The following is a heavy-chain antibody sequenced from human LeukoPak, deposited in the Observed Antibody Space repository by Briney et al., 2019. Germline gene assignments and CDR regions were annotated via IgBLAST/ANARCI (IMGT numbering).Heavy chain of an antibody. CDR1: GVSISSIDYY. V-gene: IGHV4-30-4*01. D-gene: IGHD2-15*01. CDR2: IYYSGST. CDR3: AREGCSGGSCYSSFDY. Sequence: PSETLSLTCTVSGVSISSIDYYWSWIRQPPGKGLEWIGYIYYSGSTYYNPSLKSRVTISVDTSKNQFSLKLSSVTAADTAVYYCAREGCSGGSCYSSFDYWGQGTLVTVSS. J-gene: IGHJ4*02.